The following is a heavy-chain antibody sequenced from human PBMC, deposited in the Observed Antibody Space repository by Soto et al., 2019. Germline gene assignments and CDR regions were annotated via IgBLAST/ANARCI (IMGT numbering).Heavy chain of an antibody. CDR3: ARDSRYLHWFDP. D-gene: IGHD1-1*01. Sequence: SVKVSCKASGGTFSSYAISWVRQAPGQGLEWMGGIIPIFGTANYAQKFQGRVTITADESTSTAYMELSSLRSEDTAVYYCARDSRYLHWFDPWGQGTLVTVSS. CDR1: GGTFSSYA. J-gene: IGHJ5*02. CDR2: IIPIFGTA. V-gene: IGHV1-69*13.